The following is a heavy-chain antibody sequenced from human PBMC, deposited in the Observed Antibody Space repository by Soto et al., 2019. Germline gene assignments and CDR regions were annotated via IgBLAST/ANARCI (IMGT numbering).Heavy chain of an antibody. CDR2: IKQDGSEK. CDR1: GFTFSSYW. Sequence: AGGSLRLSCAASGFTFSSYWMSWVRQAPGKGLEWVANIKQDGSEKYYVDSVKGRFTISRDNAKNSLYLQMNSLRAEDTAVYYCARGGIWSGYYKEGYYYGIDVWGQGTTVTVSS. V-gene: IGHV3-7*03. J-gene: IGHJ6*02. D-gene: IGHD3-3*01. CDR3: ARGGIWSGYYKEGYYYGIDV.